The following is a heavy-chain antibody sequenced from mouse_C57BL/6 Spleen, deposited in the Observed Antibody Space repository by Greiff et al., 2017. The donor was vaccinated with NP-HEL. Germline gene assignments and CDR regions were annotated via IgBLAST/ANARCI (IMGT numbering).Heavy chain of an antibody. J-gene: IGHJ1*03. V-gene: IGHV5-16*01. Sequence: EVKLMESEGGLVQPGSSMKLSCTASGFTFSDYYMAWVRQVPEKGLEWVANINYDGSSTYYLDSLKSRFIISRDNAKNILYLQMSSLKSEDTATYYCARGGGGRNWYFDVWGTGTTVTVSS. CDR2: INYDGSST. CDR3: ARGGGGRNWYFDV. CDR1: GFTFSDYY.